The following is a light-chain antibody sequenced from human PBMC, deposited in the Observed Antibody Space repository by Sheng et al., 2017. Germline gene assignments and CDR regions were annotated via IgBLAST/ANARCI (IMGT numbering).Light chain of an antibody. Sequence: DIQMTQSPSTLAASVGDRVTITCRASQTISNWLAWYQQKPGKAPKLLIYKASSLESGVPSRFSGSGSGTEFTLINSSLQADDFATYYCQQYNSYPWTFGQGTKVEIK. CDR3: QQYNSYPWT. CDR2: KAS. J-gene: IGKJ1*01. CDR1: QTISNW. V-gene: IGKV1-5*03.